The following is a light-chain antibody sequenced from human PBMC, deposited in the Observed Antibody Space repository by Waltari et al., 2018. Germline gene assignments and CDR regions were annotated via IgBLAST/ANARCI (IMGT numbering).Light chain of an antibody. J-gene: IGLJ2*01. CDR1: SSDVGAYTY. V-gene: IGLV2-11*01. CDR2: DFD. Sequence: QSALTQPRSVSGSPGQSVTFSCTGTSSDVGAYTYVSWYQVHPGKVPKLILYDFDKLPSGVPDRVSGCRAGNTASLTISGLQTEDEADYYCCSYAGRYTSVFGGGTKVTVL. CDR3: CSYAGRYTSV.